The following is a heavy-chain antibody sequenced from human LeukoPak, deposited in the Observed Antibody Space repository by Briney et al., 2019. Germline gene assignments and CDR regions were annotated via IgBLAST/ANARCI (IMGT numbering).Heavy chain of an antibody. CDR2: IYYSGST. V-gene: IGHV4-39*07. CDR1: GGSISSSSYY. Sequence: PSETLSLTCTVSGGSISSSSYYWGWIRQPPGKGLEWIGSIYYSGSTYYNPSLKSRVTISVDTSKNQFSLKLSSVTAADTAVYYCARYSKARPFDYWGQGTLVTVSS. J-gene: IGHJ4*02. CDR3: ARYSKARPFDY. D-gene: IGHD6-6*01.